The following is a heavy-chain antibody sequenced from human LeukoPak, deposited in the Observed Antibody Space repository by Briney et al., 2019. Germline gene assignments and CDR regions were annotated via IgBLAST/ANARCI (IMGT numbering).Heavy chain of an antibody. CDR1: DGSISSNAYY. V-gene: IGHV4-31*03. Sequence: SETLSLTCTVSDGSISSNAYYWSWIRQHPGKGLEWIGYIHYSGSTYYNPSLKSRVTISVDTSKNQFSLKLSSVTAADTTVYYCARDRYGSGVDYWGQGTLVTVSS. CDR3: ARDRYGSGVDY. D-gene: IGHD3-10*01. J-gene: IGHJ4*02. CDR2: IHYSGST.